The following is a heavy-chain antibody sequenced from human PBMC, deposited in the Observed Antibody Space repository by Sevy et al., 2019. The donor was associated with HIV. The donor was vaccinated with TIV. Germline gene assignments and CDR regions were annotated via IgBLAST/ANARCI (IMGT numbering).Heavy chain of an antibody. J-gene: IGHJ4*02. CDR2: IKSKIDGETT. D-gene: IGHD3-22*01. CDR3: ATAPGYYDSAPFDY. V-gene: IGHV3-15*01. CDR1: GLTFNNAW. Sequence: GGSLRLSCAVSGLTFNNAWMNWIRQAPGTGLQWVGFIKSKIDGETTDYAAPVKGRFTISRDDSKNTLFLQMNSLKIEDTAVYYCATAPGYYDSAPFDYWGPRTLVTVSS.